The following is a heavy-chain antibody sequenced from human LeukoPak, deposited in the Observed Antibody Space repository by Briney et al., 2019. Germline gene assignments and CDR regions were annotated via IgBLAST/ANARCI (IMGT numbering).Heavy chain of an antibody. Sequence: GGSLRLSCAASGFTFSNAWMSWVRQAPGKGLEWVSSISSSSSYIYYADSVKGRFTISRDNAKNSLYLQMNSLRAEDTAVYYCARVGSSGRNFDYWGQGTLVTVSS. D-gene: IGHD6-19*01. V-gene: IGHV3-21*01. CDR3: ARVGSSGRNFDY. CDR1: GFTFSNAW. J-gene: IGHJ4*02. CDR2: ISSSSSYI.